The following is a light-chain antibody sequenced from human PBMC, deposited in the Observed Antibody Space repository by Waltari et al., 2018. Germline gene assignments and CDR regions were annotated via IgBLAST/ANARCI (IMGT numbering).Light chain of an antibody. CDR1: RGECGGYAF. Sequence: HSPLPQPPALRGPPGRSAPISAPGARGECGGYAFVSWYQQHPGNAPKLVISDVTKRPSGVSDRFSGSKSGDTASLTISGLQFEDEADYYCCSYAGNYIWVFGGGTRLTVL. V-gene: IGLV2-23*02. CDR3: CSYAGNYIWV. J-gene: IGLJ3*02. CDR2: DVT.